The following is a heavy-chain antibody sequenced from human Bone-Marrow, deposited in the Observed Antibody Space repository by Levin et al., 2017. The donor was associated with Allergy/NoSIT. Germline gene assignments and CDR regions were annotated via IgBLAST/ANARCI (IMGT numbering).Heavy chain of an antibody. D-gene: IGHD3-10*01. J-gene: IGHJ6*02. V-gene: IGHV3-33*01. Sequence: GGSLRLSCAASGFTFSSYGMHWVRQAPGKGLEWVAVIWYDGSNKYYADSVKGRFTISRDNSKNTLYLQMNSLRAEDTAVYYCARPYGSGSRSYYYYGMDVWGQGTTVTVSS. CDR3: ARPYGSGSRSYYYYGMDV. CDR1: GFTFSSYG. CDR2: IWYDGSNK.